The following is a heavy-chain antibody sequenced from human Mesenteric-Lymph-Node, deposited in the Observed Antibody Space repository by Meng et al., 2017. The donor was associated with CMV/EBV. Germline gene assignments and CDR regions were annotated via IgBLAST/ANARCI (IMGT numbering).Heavy chain of an antibody. CDR2: IYYDGSNK. CDR1: FTVTSYG. Sequence: FTVTSYGMHWVRQAPGKGLEWVAIIYYDGSNKYYTDSVKGRFTISRDNSKNTLYLQMNSLRADDTAVYYCARYSVVIPAAIGDWFDPWGQGTLVTVSS. V-gene: IGHV3-33*01. J-gene: IGHJ5*02. D-gene: IGHD2-2*02. CDR3: ARYSVVIPAAIGDWFDP.